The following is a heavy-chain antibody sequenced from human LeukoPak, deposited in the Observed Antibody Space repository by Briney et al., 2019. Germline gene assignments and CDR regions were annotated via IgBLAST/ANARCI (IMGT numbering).Heavy chain of an antibody. V-gene: IGHV3-23*01. CDR2: ISGSGGTT. CDR1: GFTFNNYA. J-gene: IGHJ4*02. Sequence: GGSLRLSCAASGFTFNNYAMNWVRQAPGKGLEWVSVISGSGGTTYYADSVKGRFTISRDSSKNTLYLQMNSLRAEDTAVYYCAKVGISGSYAFDYWGQGTLVTVSS. CDR3: AKVGISGSYAFDY. D-gene: IGHD1-26*01.